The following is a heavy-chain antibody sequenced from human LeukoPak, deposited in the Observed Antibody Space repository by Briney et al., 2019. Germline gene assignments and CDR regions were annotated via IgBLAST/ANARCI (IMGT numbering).Heavy chain of an antibody. CDR3: ARFRTWGDKAFDY. V-gene: IGHV3-48*01. Sequence: PGGSLRLSCEASGFTFNAFGMNWVRQAPGKGLEWVSYIGTTSGAIYYAGSVKGRFTISRDSAKNSLYLQMNSLRAEDTAVYYCARFRTWGDKAFDYWGQGTLVTVSS. CDR2: IGTTSGAI. D-gene: IGHD2-21*02. CDR1: GFTFNAFG. J-gene: IGHJ4*02.